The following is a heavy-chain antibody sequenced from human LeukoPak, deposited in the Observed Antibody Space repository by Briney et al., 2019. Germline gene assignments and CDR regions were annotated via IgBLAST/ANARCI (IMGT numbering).Heavy chain of an antibody. Sequence: SETLSLTCGVSGTSLRTGDYYWGWVRQFPGKGLEWIGSFFPRGTEYYNPPLKSRVIISVDTSKNQFSLRLRSVTAADTAIYYCARHGGTGQYNPLDYWGQGTRVIVSS. CDR1: GTSLRTGDYY. J-gene: IGHJ4*02. V-gene: IGHV4-39*01. D-gene: IGHD3-9*01. CDR3: ARHGGTGQYNPLDY. CDR2: FFPRGTE.